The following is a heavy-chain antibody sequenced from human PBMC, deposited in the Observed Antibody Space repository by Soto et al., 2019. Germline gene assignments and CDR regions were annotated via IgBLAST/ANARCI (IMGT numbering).Heavy chain of an antibody. CDR3: ARDPLSSFAMDV. V-gene: IGHV1-69*13. D-gene: IGHD3-10*02. Sequence: PVQVSFTESGDTSRGHAISCVLQAPGKGLEWMGKIIPTCGRTNYAQKFQGRLTISADDSTSTAYMELSSLLSEDTAVYYCARDPLSSFAMDVWGQGTTVTVSS. J-gene: IGHJ6*02. CDR2: IIPTCGRT. CDR1: GDTSRGHA.